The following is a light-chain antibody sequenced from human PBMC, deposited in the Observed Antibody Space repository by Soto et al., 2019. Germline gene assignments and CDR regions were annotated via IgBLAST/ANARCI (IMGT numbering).Light chain of an antibody. J-gene: IGLJ1*01. CDR2: DVS. CDR3: SSYTISNTLV. CDR1: SSDVCGYNY. Sequence: QSALTQPASVSGSPGQSITISCTGTSSDVCGYNYVSWYQQYPGKAPKLMIYDVSNRPSGVSNRFSGATSGNTAPLTISGLQAEDEADYYCSSYTISNTLVFGSGTKVTVL. V-gene: IGLV2-14*01.